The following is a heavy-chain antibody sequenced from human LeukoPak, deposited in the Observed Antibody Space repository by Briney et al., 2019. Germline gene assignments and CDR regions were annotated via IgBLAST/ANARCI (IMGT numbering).Heavy chain of an antibody. V-gene: IGHV1-69*13. J-gene: IGHJ3*02. CDR3: GLDSSGSQPGAFDI. D-gene: IGHD3-22*01. Sequence: ASVKVSCKASGGTFSSYAISWVRQAPGQGLEWMGGIIPIFGTANYAQKFQGRVTITADESTSTAYMELSSLRSEDTAVYYCGLDSSGSQPGAFDIWGQGTMVTVSS. CDR2: IIPIFGTA. CDR1: GGTFSSYA.